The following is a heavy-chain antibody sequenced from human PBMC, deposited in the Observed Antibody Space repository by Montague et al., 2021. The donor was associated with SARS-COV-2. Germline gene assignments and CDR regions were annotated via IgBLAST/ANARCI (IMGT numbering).Heavy chain of an antibody. V-gene: IGHV4-39*01. D-gene: IGHD3-10*01. CDR2: IFYSGTI. CDR1: GGSISGSSYY. Sequence: SETLSLTCTVSGGSISGSSYYWGWIRQPPGKGLEWIGSIFYSGTISYNGSLKSRVTLSVDTSKNQFSLKLNSVTAADTAVYTCARHYYPALNRGSRGLTWFDPWGQGILVTVSS. CDR3: ARHYYPALNRGSRGLTWFDP. J-gene: IGHJ5*02.